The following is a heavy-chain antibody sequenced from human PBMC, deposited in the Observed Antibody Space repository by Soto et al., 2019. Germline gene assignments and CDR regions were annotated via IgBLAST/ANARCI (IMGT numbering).Heavy chain of an antibody. CDR3: ASHPRPPAYGFDY. Sequence: ASETLSLTCTVSGGSISSRSYYWGWIRQPPGKGLEWIGSFYYSGSTEYNPSLESRVTISVDTSKNQFSLKMSSVTAADTAVYYCASHPRPPAYGFDYWGQGTLVTVSS. J-gene: IGHJ4*02. CDR2: FYYSGST. D-gene: IGHD4-17*01. CDR1: GGSISSRSYY. V-gene: IGHV4-39*01.